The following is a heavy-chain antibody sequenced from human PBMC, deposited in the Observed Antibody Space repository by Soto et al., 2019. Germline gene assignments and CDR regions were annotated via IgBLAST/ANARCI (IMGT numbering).Heavy chain of an antibody. V-gene: IGHV1-18*01. CDR2: ISTYNGNP. D-gene: IGHD3-16*01. CDR3: ARGRTWGIDY. CDR1: GYIFTSQG. J-gene: IGHJ4*02. Sequence: QIQLVQSGAEVKKPGASVKVSCKASGYIFTSQGISWVRQAPGQGLEWMGWISTYNGNPNYAQKLQGRVTMTTNTSTTTAFLELRRLTSDDTAVYYCARGRTWGIDYWGQGTPVIVSS.